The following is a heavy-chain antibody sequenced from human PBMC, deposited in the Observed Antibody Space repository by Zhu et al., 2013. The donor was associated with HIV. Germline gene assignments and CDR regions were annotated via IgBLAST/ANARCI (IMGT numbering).Heavy chain of an antibody. J-gene: IGHJ4*02. Sequence: QVQLVQSGAEVKKPGASVKVSCKASGYTFTSYAMHWVRQAPGQRLEWMGWINAGNGNTKYSQKFQGRVTITRDTSASTAYMELSSLRSEDTAVYYCARELLTSRGRWDFDYWGQGTLVTVSS. D-gene: IGHD3-10*01. CDR3: ARELLTSRGRWDFDY. CDR1: GYTFTSYA. V-gene: IGHV1-3*01. CDR2: INAGNGNT.